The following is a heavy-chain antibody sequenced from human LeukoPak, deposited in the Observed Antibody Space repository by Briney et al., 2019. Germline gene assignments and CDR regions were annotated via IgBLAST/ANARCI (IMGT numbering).Heavy chain of an antibody. CDR2: IWSDGSNK. D-gene: IGHD5-18*01. CDR3: AREDTLMTNPPVFDY. Sequence: PGGSLRLSCAASGFTFSNYAMSWVRQAPGKGLEWVAVIWSDGSNKYYAGSVKGRFTISRDNSKNTLFLQMTSLSGEDTAVYYCAREDTLMTNPPVFDYWGQGTLVTVSS. J-gene: IGHJ4*02. V-gene: IGHV3-33*08. CDR1: GFTFSNYA.